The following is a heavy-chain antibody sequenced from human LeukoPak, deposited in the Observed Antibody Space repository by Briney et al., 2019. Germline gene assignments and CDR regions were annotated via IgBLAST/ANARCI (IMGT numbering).Heavy chain of an antibody. CDR1: GFTFSNYW. Sequence: PGGSLRLSCAASGFTFSNYWMHWVRHAPGKGLVWVSLINSDGSSTIYADSVKGRFTISRDNAKNTLYLQMNSLRAEDTAVYYCASGLTIFGVVNDAFDIWGQGTMVTVSS. CDR2: INSDGSST. V-gene: IGHV3-74*01. J-gene: IGHJ3*02. D-gene: IGHD3-3*01. CDR3: ASGLTIFGVVNDAFDI.